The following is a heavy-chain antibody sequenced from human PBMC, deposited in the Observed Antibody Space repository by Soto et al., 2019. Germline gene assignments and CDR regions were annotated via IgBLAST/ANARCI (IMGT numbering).Heavy chain of an antibody. D-gene: IGHD3-9*01. CDR2: IWYDGSNK. CDR1: GFTFSSYG. Sequence: QVQLVESGGGVVQPGRSLRLSCAASGFTFSSYGMHWVRQAPGKGLEWVAVIWYDGSNKYYADSVKGRFTISRDNSKNTLYLQMNSLRAEDTAVYYCARDHSGGHHPLLNYWGQGTLVTVSS. J-gene: IGHJ4*02. CDR3: ARDHSGGHHPLLNY. V-gene: IGHV3-33*01.